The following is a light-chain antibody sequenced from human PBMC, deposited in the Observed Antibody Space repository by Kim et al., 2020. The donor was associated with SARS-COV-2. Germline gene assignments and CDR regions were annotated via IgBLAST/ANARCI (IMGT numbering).Light chain of an antibody. V-gene: IGLV1-47*03. J-gene: IGLJ3*02. Sequence: GQRVTIPCSGSSSNIGSDYVYWYQQLPGTAPKLLIYRNNQRPSGVPDRFSGTKSGTSASLAISGLWSEDEADYYCAAWDDSLSGWLFGGGTQLTVL. CDR3: AAWDDSLSGWL. CDR1: SSNIGSDY. CDR2: RNN.